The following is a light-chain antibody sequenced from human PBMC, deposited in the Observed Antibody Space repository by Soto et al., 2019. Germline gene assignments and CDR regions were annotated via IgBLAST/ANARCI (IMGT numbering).Light chain of an antibody. V-gene: IGLV2-14*01. Sequence: QSALTQPASVSGSPGQSITISCTGTSSDVGGYNDVSWYQQHPGKAPKLMIYEVSNRPSGVSNRFSGSKSGNTASLTISGLQAEDEADYYCSSYTSSSTLVFATGTKLTVL. CDR2: EVS. J-gene: IGLJ1*01. CDR1: SSDVGGYND. CDR3: SSYTSSSTLV.